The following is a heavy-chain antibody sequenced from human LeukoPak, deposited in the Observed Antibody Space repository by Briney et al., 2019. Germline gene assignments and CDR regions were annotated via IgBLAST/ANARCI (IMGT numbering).Heavy chain of an antibody. CDR3: ARFRDSGGGCYFLDY. J-gene: IGHJ4*02. Sequence: PSETLSLTCTVSGGSIGGYYWSWIRQPPGRVLEWIGNIYYSGSPNYSPSLKSRVAISVDTSKNQFSLNLSSMTAADTAVYYCARFRDSGGGCYFLDYWGQGTLVTVSS. V-gene: IGHV4-59*01. CDR1: GGSIGGYY. D-gene: IGHD2-21*02. CDR2: IYYSGSP.